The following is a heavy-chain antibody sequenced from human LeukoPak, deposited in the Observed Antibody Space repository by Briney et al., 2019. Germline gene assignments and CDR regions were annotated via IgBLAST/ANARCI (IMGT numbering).Heavy chain of an antibody. CDR3: AREPVLWSGYYYYFDY. CDR1: GGSVSSGGYY. D-gene: IGHD3-3*01. Sequence: SQTLSLACTVSGGSVSSGGYYWSWIRQYPGKGLEWSGYIYFTESTYYNPSLKSRVTISVDTSKNQFSLKMSSVTAADTAVYYCAREPVLWSGYYYYFDYWGQGTLVTVSS. V-gene: IGHV4-31*03. CDR2: IYFTEST. J-gene: IGHJ4*02.